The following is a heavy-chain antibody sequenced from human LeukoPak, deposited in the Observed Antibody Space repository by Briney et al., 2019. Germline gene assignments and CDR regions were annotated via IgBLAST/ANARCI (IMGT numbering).Heavy chain of an antibody. D-gene: IGHD2-2*01. Sequence: GASVKVSCKTSGYTFTGYYMHWVRQAPGQGLEWMGWINPNSGGTNYAQKFQGRVTMTRDTSISTAYMELSRLRSDDTAVYYCARGGVVVVPAAILAYFDYWGQGTLVTVSS. CDR2: INPNSGGT. CDR1: GYTFTGYY. CDR3: ARGGVVVVPAAILAYFDY. V-gene: IGHV1-2*02. J-gene: IGHJ4*02.